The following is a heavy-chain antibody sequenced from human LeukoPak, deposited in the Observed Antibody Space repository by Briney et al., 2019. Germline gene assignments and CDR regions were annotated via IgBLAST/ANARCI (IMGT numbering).Heavy chain of an antibody. Sequence: SETLSLTCAVSGYSISSGYYWGWIRQPPGKGLGWIGSIYHSGSTYYNPSLKSRVTISVDTSKNQFSLKLSSVTAADTAVYYCARDAAGTLSFDYGGQGTLVTVSS. V-gene: IGHV4-38-2*02. CDR1: GYSISSGYY. D-gene: IGHD6-19*01. J-gene: IGHJ4*02. CDR3: ARDAAGTLSFDY. CDR2: IYHSGST.